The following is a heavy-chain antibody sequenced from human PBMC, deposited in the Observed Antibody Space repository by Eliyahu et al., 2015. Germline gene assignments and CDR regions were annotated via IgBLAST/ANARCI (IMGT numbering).Heavy chain of an antibody. CDR3: AHRRRRTYYDFWSGYYY. V-gene: IGHV2-5*02. CDR1: GFSLSTSGGG. J-gene: IGHJ4*02. CDR2: IYWDDDK. Sequence: QITLKESGPTLVKPTQTLTLTCTFSGFSLSTSGGGVGWIRQPPGKALEWLALIYWDDDKRYSPSLKSRLTITKDTSKNQVVLTMTNMDPVDTATYYCAHRRRRTYYDFWSGYYYWGQGTLVTVSS. D-gene: IGHD3-3*01.